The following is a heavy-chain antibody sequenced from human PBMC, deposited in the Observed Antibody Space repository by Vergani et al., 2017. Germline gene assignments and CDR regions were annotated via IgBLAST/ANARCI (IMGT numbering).Heavy chain of an antibody. CDR3: ARAPHCSSTSCYGDY. D-gene: IGHD2-2*01. V-gene: IGHV1-2*02. CDR1: GYIFTGYY. CDR2: INPNSGGT. Sequence: QVQLVQSGAEVKKPGASVKVSCKASGYIFTGYYMHWVRQAPGQGLEWMGWINPNSGGTNYAQKFQGRVTMTRDTSISTAYMELSRLRSDDTAVYYCARAPHCSSTSCYGDYWGQGTLVTVSS. J-gene: IGHJ4*02.